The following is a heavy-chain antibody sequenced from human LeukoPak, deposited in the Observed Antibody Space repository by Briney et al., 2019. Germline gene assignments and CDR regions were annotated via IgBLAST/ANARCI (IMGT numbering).Heavy chain of an antibody. J-gene: IGHJ4*02. D-gene: IGHD5-12*01. Sequence: NPSETLSLTCTVSGGSISSYYWSWIRQPPGKGLEWIGYIYYSGSTNYNPSLKSRVTISVDTSKNQFSLKLSSVTAADTAVYYCARLYSGYSTVRVDYWGQGTLVTVSS. CDR3: ARLYSGYSTVRVDY. CDR1: GGSISSYY. V-gene: IGHV4-59*08. CDR2: IYYSGST.